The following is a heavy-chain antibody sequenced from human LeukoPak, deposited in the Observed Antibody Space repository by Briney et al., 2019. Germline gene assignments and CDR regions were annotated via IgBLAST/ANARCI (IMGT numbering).Heavy chain of an antibody. CDR2: INPDGRDT. Sequence: GGSLRLSCVVSGFTFNRCWMNWVRQAPGKGLEWVAHINPDGRDTYYEDSVKGRFTISRDNAQNSMYLQMSSLRVEDTAVYYCTSWGDTTAEYFQRWGQGTLVTVSS. D-gene: IGHD2-21*02. CDR1: GFTFNRCW. CDR3: TSWGDTTAEYFQR. V-gene: IGHV3-7*01. J-gene: IGHJ1*01.